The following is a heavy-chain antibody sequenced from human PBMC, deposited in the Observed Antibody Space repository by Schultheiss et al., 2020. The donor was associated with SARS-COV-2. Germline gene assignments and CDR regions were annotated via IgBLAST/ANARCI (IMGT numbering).Heavy chain of an antibody. CDR1: GGSISDHY. J-gene: IGHJ6*03. Sequence: SETLSLTCTVSGGSISDHYWSWIRQTPGKGLEWIAYMYYSGNTSYNPSLRSRVTVSLDTSKNTFSLNLKSVTTADTAFYYCARARAAPPLDYYYYMDVWGKGTTVTVSS. CDR3: ARARAAPPLDYYYYMDV. D-gene: IGHD2-15*01. V-gene: IGHV4-59*11. CDR2: MYYSGNT.